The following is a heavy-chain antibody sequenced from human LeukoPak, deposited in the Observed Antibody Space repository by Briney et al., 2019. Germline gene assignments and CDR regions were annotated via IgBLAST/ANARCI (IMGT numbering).Heavy chain of an antibody. J-gene: IGHJ3*02. CDR1: GFTFSSYS. CDR3: ARDPSETYYYDSSGSDAFDI. V-gene: IGHV3-48*01. Sequence: GGSLRLSCAASGFTFSSYSMNWVRQAPGKGLEWVSSISTSSSTIYYADSVMGRFTISRDNAKNSLYLQMNSLRAEDTAVYYCARDPSETYYYDSSGSDAFDIWGQGTMVTVSS. D-gene: IGHD3-22*01. CDR2: ISTSSSTI.